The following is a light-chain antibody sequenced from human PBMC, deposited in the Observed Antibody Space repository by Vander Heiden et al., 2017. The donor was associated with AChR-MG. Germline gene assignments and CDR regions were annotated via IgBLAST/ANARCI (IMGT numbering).Light chain of an antibody. J-gene: IGLJ2*01. Sequence: SYALTQPPSVSVSPRQTANTTCSGDISGGKFASWYQQKPGQSPVLVIYQASKRPSGIPERCSGSSSGNTVTLTISETQAMDEADYYCQAWGGSTGVIFGGGTKVTVL. CDR1: ISGGKF. CDR2: QAS. CDR3: QAWGGSTGVI. V-gene: IGLV3-1*01.